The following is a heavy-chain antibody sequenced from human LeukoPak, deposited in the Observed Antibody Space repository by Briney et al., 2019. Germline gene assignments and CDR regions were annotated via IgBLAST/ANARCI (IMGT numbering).Heavy chain of an antibody. CDR3: VTTQTFDY. CDR1: GFTFSNYW. CDR2: IKHDGSEK. Sequence: GGSLRLSCVASGFTFSNYWMSWVRQAPGKGLEWVANIKHDGSEKYYVASVKGRFTISSDNAKNSLDLQMNSLRVEDTAVYYCVTTQTFDYWGQGTLVTVSS. V-gene: IGHV3-7*02. J-gene: IGHJ4*02.